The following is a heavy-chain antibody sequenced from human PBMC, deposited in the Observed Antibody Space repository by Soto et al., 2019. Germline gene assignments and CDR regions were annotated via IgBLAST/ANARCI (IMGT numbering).Heavy chain of an antibody. Sequence: QVQLVESGGGVVQPGRSLRLSCAASGFTFRNYAMHWVRQAPGKGLECVAVISYDGSNKFYRDYVKGRFTISRDNSKNKVDLQIDCVRVEHRAVYYCARGDRKVIAVVVGVRTGEYVMDVWGHGTTVTVSS. CDR1: GFTFRNYA. D-gene: IGHD2-15*01. CDR2: ISYDGSNK. V-gene: IGHV3-30-3*01. J-gene: IGHJ6*02. CDR3: ARGDRKVIAVVVGVRTGEYVMDV.